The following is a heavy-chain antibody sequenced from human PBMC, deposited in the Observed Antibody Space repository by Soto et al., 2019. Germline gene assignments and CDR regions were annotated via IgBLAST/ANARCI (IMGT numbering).Heavy chain of an antibody. Sequence: SETLSLTCSVSGYSVSSSDYYWAWIRQPPGKGLEWIGSMFYSGLTYYNPSLKSRVTLSVDTSKNQLSVRLNSVTAADTAVYYCAPLSVSLSGPYGIHVWGQGTTVTVSS. V-gene: IGHV4-39*01. J-gene: IGHJ6*02. CDR3: APLSVSLSGPYGIHV. CDR2: MFYSGLT. D-gene: IGHD2-15*01. CDR1: GYSVSSSDYY.